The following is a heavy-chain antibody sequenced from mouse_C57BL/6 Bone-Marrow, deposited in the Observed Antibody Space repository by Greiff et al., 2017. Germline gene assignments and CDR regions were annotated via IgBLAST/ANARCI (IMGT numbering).Heavy chain of an antibody. CDR2: ISYDGSN. V-gene: IGHV3-6*01. J-gene: IGHJ3*01. CDR3: ARNRRFAY. CDR1: GYSITSGYY. Sequence: EVHLVESGPGLVKPSQSLSLTCSVTGYSITSGYYWNWIRQFPGNKLEWMGYISYDGSNNYNPSLKNRISITRDTSKNQFCLKLNSVTTEDTATYYCARNRRFAYWGQGTLVTVSA.